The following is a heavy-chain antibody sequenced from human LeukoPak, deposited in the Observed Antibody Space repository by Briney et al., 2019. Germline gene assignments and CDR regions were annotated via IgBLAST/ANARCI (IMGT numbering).Heavy chain of an antibody. J-gene: IGHJ6*02. V-gene: IGHV4-39*07. CDR1: GGSISSSSYY. D-gene: IGHD6-25*01. Sequence: SETLSLTCTVSGGSISSSSYYWGWIRQPPGKGLEWIGSIYYSGSTYYNPSLKSRVTISVDTSKNQFSLKLSSVTAADTAVYYCASTAATTLDYYYYGMDVWGQGTTVTVSS. CDR3: ASTAATTLDYYYYGMDV. CDR2: IYYSGST.